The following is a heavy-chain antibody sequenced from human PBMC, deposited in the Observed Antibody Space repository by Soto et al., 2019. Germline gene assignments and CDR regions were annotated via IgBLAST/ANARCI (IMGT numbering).Heavy chain of an antibody. CDR1: GYTFTTSD. J-gene: IGHJ5*02. D-gene: IGHD3-3*01. Sequence: ASVKVSCKASGYTFTTSDINWVRQVRGQRLEWMGWMGANSGNTAYAQKFQDRVTMTRNTSVSTAYMELSSLTSEDTAVYYCARVESPVTISAAVIITKRFDPWGQGTLVTVSS. CDR2: MGANSGNT. CDR3: ARVESPVTISAAVIITKRFDP. V-gene: IGHV1-8*01.